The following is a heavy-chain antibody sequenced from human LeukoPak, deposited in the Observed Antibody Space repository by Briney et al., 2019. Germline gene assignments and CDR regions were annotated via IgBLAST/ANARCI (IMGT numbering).Heavy chain of an antibody. CDR2: INQVGSET. V-gene: IGHV3-7*01. CDR1: GFTFSDYW. Sequence: GGSLRLSCAASGFTFSDYWMSWVRQAPGRGLEWVANINQVGSETYSVDSVKGRFTISRDNAKNSLYLQMNGLRAEDTAVYYCARDGARDSSGHYSGYWGQGTLVTVSS. D-gene: IGHD3-22*01. CDR3: ARDGARDSSGHYSGY. J-gene: IGHJ4*02.